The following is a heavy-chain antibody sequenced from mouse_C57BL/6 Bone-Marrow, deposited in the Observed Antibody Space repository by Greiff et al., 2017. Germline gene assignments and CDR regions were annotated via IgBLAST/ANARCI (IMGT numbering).Heavy chain of an antibody. CDR1: GFSLTSYG. J-gene: IGHJ3*01. CDR3: ASPLTGFAY. CDR2: IWNGGST. V-gene: IGHV2-2*01. Sequence: VQRVESGPGLVQPSQSLSITCTVSGFSLTSYGVHWVRQSPGKGLEWLGVIWNGGSTDYNAAFISRLSISKDNSKSQVFFKMNSLQADDTAIYYCASPLTGFAYWGQGTLVTVSA. D-gene: IGHD4-1*01.